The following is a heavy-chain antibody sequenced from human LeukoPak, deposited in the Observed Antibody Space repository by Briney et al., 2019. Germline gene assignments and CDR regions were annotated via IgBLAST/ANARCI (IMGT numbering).Heavy chain of an antibody. CDR3: AKSRLYTSGSADY. V-gene: IGHV3-30*18. J-gene: IGHJ4*02. CDR1: GVTFSAFG. Sequence: GGSLRLSCAASGVTFSAFGMHWVRQAPGKGLEWVAVISSDGSNKYYTDSVKGGFTISRENSKNTLYMQINSLRADDTAVYSCAKSRLYTSGSADYWGQGTLVTVSS. D-gene: IGHD6-19*01. CDR2: ISSDGSNK.